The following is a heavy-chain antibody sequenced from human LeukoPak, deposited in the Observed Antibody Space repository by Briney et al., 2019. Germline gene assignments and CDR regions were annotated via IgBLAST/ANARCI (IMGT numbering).Heavy chain of an antibody. J-gene: IGHJ4*02. D-gene: IGHD2-2*01. CDR2: ISGSGGAT. V-gene: IGHV3-23*01. Sequence: GGSLRLSCAASGYTFTSYSMTWVRQAPGKGLEWVSAISGSGGATYFDGSVKGRCTISRDNSKNTLYLQMNSLRAEDTAVYYCARRLGYCSTTSCYVAPFDYWGQGTLVTVSS. CDR3: ARRLGYCSTTSCYVAPFDY. CDR1: GYTFTSYS.